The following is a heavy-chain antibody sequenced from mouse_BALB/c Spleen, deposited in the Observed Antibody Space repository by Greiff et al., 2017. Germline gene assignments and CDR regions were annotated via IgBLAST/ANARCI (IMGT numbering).Heavy chain of an antibody. J-gene: IGHJ3*01. CDR2: ISSGSSTI. Sequence: EVKVEESGGGLVQPGGSRKLSCAASGFTFSSFGMHWVRQAPEKGLEWVAYISSGSSTIYYADTVKGRFTISRDNPKNTLFLQMTSLRSEDTAMYYCARDYDWFAYWGQGTLVTVSA. V-gene: IGHV5-17*02. D-gene: IGHD2-4*01. CDR3: ARDYDWFAY. CDR1: GFTFSSFG.